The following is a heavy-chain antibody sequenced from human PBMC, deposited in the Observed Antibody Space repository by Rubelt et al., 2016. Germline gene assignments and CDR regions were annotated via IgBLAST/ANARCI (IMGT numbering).Heavy chain of an antibody. CDR1: GGSISSYY. CDR2: ISYSGST. Sequence: QVQLQESGPELVKPSETLSLTCTVSGGSISSYYWSWVRQPPGKGLEWIGYISYSGSTNYNPSLKSRVTMSVDTSTNHFSLKMGSVTAADTAVYYCARLGYQTYWYFDLWGRGTLVTVSS. J-gene: IGHJ2*01. V-gene: IGHV4-59*01. D-gene: IGHD5-12*01. CDR3: ARLGYQTYWYFDL.